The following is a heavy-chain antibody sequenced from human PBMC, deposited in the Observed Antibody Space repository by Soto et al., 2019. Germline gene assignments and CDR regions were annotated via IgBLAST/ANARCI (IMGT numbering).Heavy chain of an antibody. J-gene: IGHJ4*02. V-gene: IGHV3-23*01. CDR2: ISGGLSTT. CDR3: AKDIVKYTYGACDY. CDR1: GFSITDFA. D-gene: IGHD5-18*01. Sequence: GGSLRLSCAASGFSITDFAISWVRLAPRKGLEWVATISGGLSTTFYADSVKGRFTISRDNSKSTLYLQMNSLRVEDTAVYYCAKDIVKYTYGACDYWGQGALVTVSS.